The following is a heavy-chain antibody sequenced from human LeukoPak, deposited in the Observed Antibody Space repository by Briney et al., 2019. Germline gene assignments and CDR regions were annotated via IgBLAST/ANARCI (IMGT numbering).Heavy chain of an antibody. CDR2: ISPRSNSI. CDR1: GFTFSNYA. J-gene: IGHJ6*02. Sequence: GSLRLSCTASGFTFSNYAMTWVRQAPGKGLEWISAISPRSNSIYYSDSVRGRFTVSRDNVKNVLYLQMNSLRPEDTALYYCAKDLSSAITSALVLDVWGQGTTVIVSS. D-gene: IGHD3-22*01. CDR3: AKDLSSAITSALVLDV. V-gene: IGHV3-23*01.